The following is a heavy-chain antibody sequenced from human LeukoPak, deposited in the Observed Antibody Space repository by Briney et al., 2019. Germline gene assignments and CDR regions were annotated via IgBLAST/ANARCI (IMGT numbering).Heavy chain of an antibody. CDR2: IYYSGST. CDR3: ARRFHCGGDCYPNSFDP. V-gene: IGHV4-31*03. CDR1: GGSISSGGYY. J-gene: IGHJ5*02. Sequence: PSQTLSLTCTVSGGSISSGGYYWSWIRQHPGKGLEWIGYIYYSGSTYYNPSLKSRVTISVDTSKNQYSLKLSSVTAADTAVYYCARRFHCGGDCYPNSFDPRGQGTLVTVSS. D-gene: IGHD2-21*02.